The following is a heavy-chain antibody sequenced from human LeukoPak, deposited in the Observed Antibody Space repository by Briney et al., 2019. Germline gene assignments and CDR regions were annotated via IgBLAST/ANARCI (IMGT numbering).Heavy chain of an antibody. CDR3: ARDGTPGTDNYEFDY. V-gene: IGHV3-30*04. Sequence: GGSLRLSCAASGFTFSSYALHWVRQAPGKGLEWVAVISSSGSYKYYADSVKGRFTVSRDSSKKTLYLQMDSLTPEDTAVYFCARDGTPGTDNYEFDYWGQGTLVTVSS. CDR1: GFTFSSYA. J-gene: IGHJ4*02. D-gene: IGHD1-1*01. CDR2: ISSSGSYK.